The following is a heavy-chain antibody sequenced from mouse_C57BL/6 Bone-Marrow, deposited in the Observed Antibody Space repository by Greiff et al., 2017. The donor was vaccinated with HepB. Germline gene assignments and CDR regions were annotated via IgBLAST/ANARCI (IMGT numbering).Heavy chain of an antibody. Sequence: EVQGVESGGDLVKPGGSLKLSCAASGFTFSSYGMSWVRQTPDKRLEWVATISSGGSYTYYPDSVKGRFTISRDNAKNTLYLQMSSLKSEDTAMYYCASPIYYYSNSYLYWYFDVWGTGTTVTVSS. V-gene: IGHV5-6*01. CDR1: GFTFSSYG. D-gene: IGHD1-1*01. CDR3: ASPIYYYSNSYLYWYFDV. CDR2: ISSGGSYT. J-gene: IGHJ1*03.